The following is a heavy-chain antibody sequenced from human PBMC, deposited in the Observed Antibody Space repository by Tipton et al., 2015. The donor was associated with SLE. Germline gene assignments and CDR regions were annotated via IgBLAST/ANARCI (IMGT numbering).Heavy chain of an antibody. J-gene: IGHJ3*02. Sequence: TLSLTCTVSDDSISRYYWSWIRQSPGKGLEWIGYIFYTGRISSNPSLKSRVTISMDTSKNLFSLRLSSVTAADTAVYYCARALWVDKDIAEVPPAIRVRAFDIWGQGTMVTVSS. D-gene: IGHD2-2*01. V-gene: IGHV4-59*01. CDR1: DDSISRYY. CDR3: ARALWVDKDIAEVPPAIRVRAFDI. CDR2: IFYTGRI.